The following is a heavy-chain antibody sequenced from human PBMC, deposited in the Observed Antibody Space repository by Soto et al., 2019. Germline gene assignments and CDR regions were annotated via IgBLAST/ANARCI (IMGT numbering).Heavy chain of an antibody. J-gene: IGHJ4*02. D-gene: IGHD1-26*01. V-gene: IGHV3-48*01. CDR2: ISPSGVTI. Sequence: EVLLVESGGGLIQSGGSLRLSCAASTSTFSRYGMNWVRQAPGKGLEWISFISPSGVTIYYADSVRGRFTISRDNAKNSVYLQMNSLRADDTAVYYCTSARSSVGAPGGFIEFWGQGTLVTVSS. CDR3: TSARSSVGAPGGFIEF. CDR1: TSTFSRYG.